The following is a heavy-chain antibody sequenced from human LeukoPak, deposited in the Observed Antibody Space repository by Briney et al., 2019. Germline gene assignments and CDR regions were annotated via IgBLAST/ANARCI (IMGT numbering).Heavy chain of an antibody. Sequence: PGRSLRLSCAASGFTFSSYGMHWVRQAPGKGLEWVAVISYDGSNKYYADSVKGRFTISRDNSKNTLYLQMNSLRAEDTAVYYCAKGRPWELLLDYWGQGTLVTVSS. CDR2: ISYDGSNK. D-gene: IGHD1-26*01. CDR3: AKGRPWELLLDY. CDR1: GFTFSSYG. J-gene: IGHJ4*02. V-gene: IGHV3-30*18.